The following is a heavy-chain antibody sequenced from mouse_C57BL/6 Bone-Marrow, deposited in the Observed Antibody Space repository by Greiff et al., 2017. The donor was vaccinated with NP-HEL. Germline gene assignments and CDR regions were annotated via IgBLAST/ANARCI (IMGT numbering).Heavy chain of an antibody. CDR3: ARDKGYYYGLDY. D-gene: IGHD1-1*01. J-gene: IGHJ2*01. V-gene: IGHV5-16*01. CDR2: INYDGSST. CDR1: GFTFSDYY. Sequence: EVHLVESEGGLVQPGSSMKLSCTASGFTFSDYYMAWVRQVPEKGLEWVANINYDGSSTYYLDALKSRFIISRDNAKNILYLQVSSLKSEDTATYYCARDKGYYYGLDYWGQGTTLTVSS.